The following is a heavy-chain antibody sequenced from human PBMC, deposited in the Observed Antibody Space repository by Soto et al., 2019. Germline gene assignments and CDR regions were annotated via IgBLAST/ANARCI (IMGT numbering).Heavy chain of an antibody. CDR2: MNPNTGNS. Sequence: ASVKVSCKASGSTFASCYFYWVRQATVQGLEGMGWMNPNTGNSGYAQKVQGRVTMTSDTSISTAHMELSSLRSEDTAVYYCARRAETNGWNGFGSDKYYFDFWGQGTLVTVSS. V-gene: IGHV1-8*01. J-gene: IGHJ4*02. D-gene: IGHD1-1*01. CDR1: GSTFASCY. CDR3: ARRAETNGWNGFGSDKYYFDF.